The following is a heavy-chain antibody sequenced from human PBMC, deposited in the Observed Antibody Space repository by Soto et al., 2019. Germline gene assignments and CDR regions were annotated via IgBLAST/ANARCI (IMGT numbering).Heavy chain of an antibody. D-gene: IGHD2-2*01. CDR1: GYTFTSYA. Sequence: ASVEVSCKASGYTFTSYAIHWVRQAPGQRLEWMGWINAGNGNTKYSQKFQGRVTITRETSASTAYMEMSSLRSEDTAVYYCARGFMYCSSTSCFLLDWGEGTMVTVSS. CDR2: INAGNGNT. V-gene: IGHV1-3*01. CDR3: ARGFMYCSSTSCFLLD. J-gene: IGHJ4*02.